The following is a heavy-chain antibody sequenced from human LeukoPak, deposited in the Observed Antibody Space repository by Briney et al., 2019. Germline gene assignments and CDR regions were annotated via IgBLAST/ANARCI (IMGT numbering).Heavy chain of an antibody. CDR2: IKEDGSAK. CDR3: ARDHGDATWDDAFDI. Sequence: PGGSLRLSCAASGFTFSTYWMSWVRQAPGKGLEWVANIKEDGSAKYYVDSVKGRFTISRDNAKNSLYLQMNSLRAEDTAVYYCARDHGDATWDDAFDIWGQGTMVTVSS. CDR1: GFTFSTYW. D-gene: IGHD4-17*01. J-gene: IGHJ3*02. V-gene: IGHV3-7*01.